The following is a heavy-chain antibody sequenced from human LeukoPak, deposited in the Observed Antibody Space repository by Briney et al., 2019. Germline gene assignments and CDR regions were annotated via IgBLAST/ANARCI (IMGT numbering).Heavy chain of an antibody. D-gene: IGHD1-26*01. Sequence: SETLSLTCTVSGGSISSYYWSWIRQPPGKGLEWIGYIYYSGSTNYNPSLKSRVTISVDTSKNQFSLKLSSVTAADTAVYYCARNLDSGSPDFFDPWGQGTLVTVSS. CDR1: GGSISSYY. CDR2: IYYSGST. V-gene: IGHV4-59*08. CDR3: ARNLDSGSPDFFDP. J-gene: IGHJ5*02.